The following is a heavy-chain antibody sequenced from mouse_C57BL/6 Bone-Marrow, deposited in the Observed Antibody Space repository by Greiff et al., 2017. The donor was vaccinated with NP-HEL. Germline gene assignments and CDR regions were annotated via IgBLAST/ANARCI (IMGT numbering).Heavy chain of an antibody. J-gene: IGHJ3*01. CDR2: INPSSGYT. D-gene: IGHD1-3*01. CDR1: GYTFTSYW. CDR3: ARGDNCWLAY. Sequence: QVQLKEPGAELAKPGASVKLSCKASGYTFTSYWMHWVNQRPGQGLEWIGYINPSSGYTKYNQKFKDKATLTADKSSSTAYMQLSSLTYEDSAVYYCARGDNCWLAYWGQGTRTTVSA. V-gene: IGHV1-7*01.